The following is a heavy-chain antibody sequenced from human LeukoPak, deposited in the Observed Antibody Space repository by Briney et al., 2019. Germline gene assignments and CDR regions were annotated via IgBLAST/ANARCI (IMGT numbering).Heavy chain of an antibody. V-gene: IGHV3-13*01. CDR3: ARSGRFGELFPFDY. Sequence: PGGSLRLSCAASGFTFSSYDMYWVRQGTGKGLEWVSGIGTAGDTHYPGSVKGRFTISRDNAKNSLYLQMNSLRAGDTAVYYCARSGRFGELFPFDYWGQGTLVTVSS. CDR1: GFTFSSYD. CDR2: IGTAGDT. D-gene: IGHD3-10*01. J-gene: IGHJ4*02.